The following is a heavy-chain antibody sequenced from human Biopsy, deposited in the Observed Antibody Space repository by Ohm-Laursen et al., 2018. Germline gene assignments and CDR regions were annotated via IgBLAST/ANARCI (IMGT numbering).Heavy chain of an antibody. J-gene: IGHJ4*02. CDR3: ARDRMTDVFGGPTRTDVFDS. Sequence: ASVKVSCKASGYTFTDYYIHWVRQSPGQGLEWMGWINPNSGATNSAQKFRDRVTLTRDTSISAVYVDLRRLKSDDAAIYYCARDRMTDVFGGPTRTDVFDSWGQGTPVTVSS. CDR2: INPNSGAT. D-gene: IGHD3-10*01. V-gene: IGHV1-2*02. CDR1: GYTFTDYY.